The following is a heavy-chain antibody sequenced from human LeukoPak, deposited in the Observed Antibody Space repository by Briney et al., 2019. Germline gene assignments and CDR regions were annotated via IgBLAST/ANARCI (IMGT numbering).Heavy chain of an antibody. V-gene: IGHV1-69*04. D-gene: IGHD1-26*01. CDR1: GGTFSSYA. CDR3: ARDKVGPSCMDV. CDR2: IIPILGIA. Sequence: SVKVSCKASGGTFSSYAISWVRQAPGQGLEWMGRIIPILGIANYAQKFQGRVTITADKSTSTAYMELSGLRSEDTAVYYCARDKVGPSCMDVWGQGTTVTVSS. J-gene: IGHJ6*02.